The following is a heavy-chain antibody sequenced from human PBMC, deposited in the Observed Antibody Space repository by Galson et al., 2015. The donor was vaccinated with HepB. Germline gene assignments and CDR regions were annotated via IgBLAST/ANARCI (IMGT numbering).Heavy chain of an antibody. V-gene: IGHV1-69*13. CDR2: IIPIFGTA. CDR1: GGTFSSYA. J-gene: IGHJ4*02. Sequence: SVKVSCKASGGTFSSYAISWVRQAPGQGLEWMGGIIPIFGTANYAQKFQGRVTITADESTSTAYMELSSLRSEDTAVYYCATEPALKCYFDYWGQGTLVAVSS. D-gene: IGHD1-14*01. CDR3: ATEPALKCYFDY.